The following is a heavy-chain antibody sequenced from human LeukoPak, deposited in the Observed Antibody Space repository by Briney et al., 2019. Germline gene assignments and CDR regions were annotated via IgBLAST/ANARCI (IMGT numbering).Heavy chain of an antibody. Sequence: GGSLRLSCAASGFTFSSYGMHWVRQAPGKGLEWVAFIRYDGSNKYYADSVKGRFTISRDNSKNTLYLQMNSLRAEDTAVYYCAKLGISGSYGYLGDYWGQGTLVTVSS. V-gene: IGHV3-30*02. CDR2: IRYDGSNK. CDR3: AKLGISGSYGYLGDY. CDR1: GFTFSSYG. D-gene: IGHD1-26*01. J-gene: IGHJ4*02.